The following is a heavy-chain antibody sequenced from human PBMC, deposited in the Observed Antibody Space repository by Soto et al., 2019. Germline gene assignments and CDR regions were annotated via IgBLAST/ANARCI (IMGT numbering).Heavy chain of an antibody. J-gene: IGHJ3*02. CDR1: GFSLGSYW. CDR2: IKKDGSRT. D-gene: IGHD2-8*01. CDR3: ARDVCPGTSTLYLDAFDN. Sequence: EAQLVESGGGLVQPGGSLRLSCEAAGFSLGSYWITWVRQASGKGLEWVANIKKDGSRTSYLDSVSGRFTISRDNVGNSLSLQMDSLRSEYTGLYFCARDVCPGTSTLYLDAFDNCGQGTMVTVSS. V-gene: IGHV3-7*05.